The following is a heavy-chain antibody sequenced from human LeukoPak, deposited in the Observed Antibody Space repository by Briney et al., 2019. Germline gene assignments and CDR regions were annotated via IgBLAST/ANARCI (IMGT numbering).Heavy chain of an antibody. D-gene: IGHD6-13*01. CDR3: AKGEVAVGTSSWFDP. V-gene: IGHV3-23*01. Sequence: GGSLRLSCAASGFTFSNYAMNWVRQAPGKGLEWVSGLSAGGGTTYYADSVKGRFTISRDNSKNTLYLQMNSLRAEDTAIYYCAKGEVAVGTSSWFDPWGQGTLVTVSS. J-gene: IGHJ5*02. CDR2: LSAGGGTT. CDR1: GFTFSNYA.